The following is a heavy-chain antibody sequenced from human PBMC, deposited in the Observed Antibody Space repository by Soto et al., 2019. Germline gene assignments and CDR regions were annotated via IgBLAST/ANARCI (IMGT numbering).Heavy chain of an antibody. CDR1: EDTFTSYY. Sequence: ASVKVSCKXPEDTFTSYYINWVRQAPGQGLEWMGIINPNGGSTRYAQKFQGRVTFTRDTPASTVYLELRSLRSDDTAVYYCARVQGISSGGYGMDVWGQGTTVTVSS. CDR2: INPNGGST. CDR3: ARVQGISSGGYGMDV. J-gene: IGHJ6*02. D-gene: IGHD2-15*01. V-gene: IGHV1-46*01.